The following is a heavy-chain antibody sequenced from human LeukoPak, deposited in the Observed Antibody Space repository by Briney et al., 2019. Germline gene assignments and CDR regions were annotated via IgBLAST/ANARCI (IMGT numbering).Heavy chain of an antibody. V-gene: IGHV4-59*01. D-gene: IGHD4-11*01. CDR3: ARAGAGYSSYATYFHH. CDR1: GGSISSYY. CDR2: IYYSGST. J-gene: IGHJ1*01. Sequence: KHSETPSLTRTVSGGSISSYYWSWIRQPPGKGLEWIGYIYYSGSTNYNPSLKSRVTISVDTSKNQFSLKLSSVTAADTAVYYCARAGAGYSSYATYFHHWGQGTLVTVSS.